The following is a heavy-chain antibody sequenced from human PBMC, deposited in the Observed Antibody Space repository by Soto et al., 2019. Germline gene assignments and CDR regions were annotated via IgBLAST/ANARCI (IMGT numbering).Heavy chain of an antibody. CDR3: ARDHGAGGLTLEY. CDR2: ISNSGRIT. D-gene: IGHD3-10*01. Sequence: GGSLRLSCTASGFIFSDYYMSWIRQAPGKGLEWVSDISNSGRITHHADSVEGRFTISRDNAKDSLYLQMNSLRPEDSAIYYCARDHGAGGLTLEYWGQGTLVTVSS. CDR1: GFIFSDYY. J-gene: IGHJ4*02. V-gene: IGHV3-11*01.